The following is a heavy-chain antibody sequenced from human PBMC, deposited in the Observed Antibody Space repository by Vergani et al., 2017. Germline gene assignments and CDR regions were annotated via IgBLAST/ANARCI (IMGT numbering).Heavy chain of an antibody. V-gene: IGHV3-23*01. Sequence: EVQLLESGGGLAQPGGSLRLSCAASGFTFSTYATSWVRQAPGKGLEWVSAISGHGDNIFYADSVKGRFTISRDNSKNTLFLQMNSLRVEDTAIYYCAKKHCSSTSCPFDSWGQGTLVTVSS. D-gene: IGHD2-2*01. CDR3: AKKHCSSTSCPFDS. CDR1: GFTFSTYA. J-gene: IGHJ4*02. CDR2: ISGHGDNI.